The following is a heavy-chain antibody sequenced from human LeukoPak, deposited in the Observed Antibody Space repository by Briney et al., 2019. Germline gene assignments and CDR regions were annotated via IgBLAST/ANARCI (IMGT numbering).Heavy chain of an antibody. V-gene: IGHV1-69*04. J-gene: IGHJ4*02. D-gene: IGHD5-24*01. CDR2: IIPIFGIA. CDR3: ARDVERATFDY. CDR1: GGTFSSYA. Sequence: ASVKVSCKASGGTFSSYAISWVRQAPGQGLEWMGRIIPIFGIANYAQKFQGRVTITADKSTSTAYMELSSLRSEDTAVYYCARDVERATFDYWGQGTLVTVSS.